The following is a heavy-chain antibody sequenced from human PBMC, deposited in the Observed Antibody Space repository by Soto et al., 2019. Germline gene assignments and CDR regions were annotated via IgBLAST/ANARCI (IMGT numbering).Heavy chain of an antibody. D-gene: IGHD3-16*01. CDR2: IYYSGST. V-gene: IGHV4-31*03. J-gene: IGHJ5*02. Sequence: SETLSLTCTVSGGSISSGGYYWSWIRQHPGKGLEWIGYIYYSGSTYYNPSLKSRVTISVDTSKNQFSLKLSSVTAADTAVYYCARDRGNMITFGGPNNWFDPWGQGTLVTVSS. CDR1: GGSISSGGYY. CDR3: ARDRGNMITFGGPNNWFDP.